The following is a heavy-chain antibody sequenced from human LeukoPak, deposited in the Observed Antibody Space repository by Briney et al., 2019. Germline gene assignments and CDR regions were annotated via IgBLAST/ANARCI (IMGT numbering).Heavy chain of an antibody. CDR3: ARVVGPRITMIVVRYFDY. CDR1: GGSISSHTFY. D-gene: IGHD3-22*01. V-gene: IGHV4-39*02. Sequence: TSETLSLTCTVSGGSISSHTFYWAWIRQPPGKGLEWIGSIYYSGPTSYNPSLKSRVTISVDTSKNHLSLKLSAVTAADTAVYYCARVVGPRITMIVVRYFDYWGQGTLVTVSS. CDR2: IYYSGPT. J-gene: IGHJ4*02.